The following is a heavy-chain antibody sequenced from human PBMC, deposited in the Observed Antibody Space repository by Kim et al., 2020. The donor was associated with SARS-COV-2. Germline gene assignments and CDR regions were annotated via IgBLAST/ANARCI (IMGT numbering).Heavy chain of an antibody. Sequence: SVKVSCKASGDTLSYHGLTWVRQAPGQGLEWVGEIIPSSGTVTYAQKFRGRVTIIADTSTRTAVMELSSLKSEDTAVYYCARRKRISVIEVVQEDFYGMDVWGQGTSVTAYS. CDR3: ARRKRISVIEVVQEDFYGMDV. D-gene: IGHD3-22*01. CDR2: IIPSSGTV. J-gene: IGHJ6*02. CDR1: GDTLSYHG. V-gene: IGHV1-69*06.